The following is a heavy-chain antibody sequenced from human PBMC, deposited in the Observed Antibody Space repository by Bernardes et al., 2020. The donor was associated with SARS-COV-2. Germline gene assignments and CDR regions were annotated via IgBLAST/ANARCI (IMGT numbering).Heavy chain of an antibody. J-gene: IGHJ2*01. Sequence: SETLSLTCTVSGGSISSYYWSWIRQPAGKGLEWIGRIYMSGSTNYNPSLKSRVTMSVDTSKNQFSLKLSSVTAADTAVYYCARDMTLYWYFDLWGRGTLVTVSS. CDR1: GGSISSYY. D-gene: IGHD2-21*02. V-gene: IGHV4-4*07. CDR2: IYMSGST. CDR3: ARDMTLYWYFDL.